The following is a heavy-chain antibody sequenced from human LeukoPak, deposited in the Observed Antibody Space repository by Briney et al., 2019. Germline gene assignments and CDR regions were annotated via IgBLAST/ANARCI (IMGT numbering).Heavy chain of an antibody. CDR3: ARGRPHGNDY. J-gene: IGHJ4*02. Sequence: GGSLRLSCAASGFTFSNYWMHWVRQAPGKGLVWVSRINSDGSSTTYADSVKGRFSISRDNAKNTLYLQMNSLRVEDTAVYYCARGRPHGNDYWGQGTLVTVSS. D-gene: IGHD4-23*01. CDR1: GFTFSNYW. V-gene: IGHV3-74*01. CDR2: INSDGSST.